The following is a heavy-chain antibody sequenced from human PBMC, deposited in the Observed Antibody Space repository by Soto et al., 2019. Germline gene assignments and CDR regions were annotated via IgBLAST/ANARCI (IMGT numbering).Heavy chain of an antibody. CDR1: GFTFSSYA. CDR3: AKDREQWLDGGSFDI. Sequence: GGSLRLSCAASGFTFSSYAMSWVRQAPGKGLEWVSAISGSGGSTYYADSVKGRFTTSRDNSKNTLYLQMNSLRAEDTAVYYCAKDREQWLDGGSFDIWGQGTMVTVSS. J-gene: IGHJ3*02. V-gene: IGHV3-23*01. CDR2: ISGSGGST. D-gene: IGHD6-19*01.